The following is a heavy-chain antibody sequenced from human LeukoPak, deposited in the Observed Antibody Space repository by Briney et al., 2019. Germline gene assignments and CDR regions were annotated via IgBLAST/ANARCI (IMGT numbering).Heavy chain of an antibody. V-gene: IGHV3-30*02. CDR1: GFTFKTDG. Sequence: VGSRRLSCAASGFTFKTDGMQWVGQAPGKGLEWVAFIQYDGNNKYYSLSVKGRFNISSDSSHNTVYLQMNSLRAEDTAVYYCAKTQLVRDYWGQGPRVTVSS. J-gene: IGHJ4*02. CDR3: AKTQLVRDY. D-gene: IGHD6-13*01. CDR2: IQYDGNNK.